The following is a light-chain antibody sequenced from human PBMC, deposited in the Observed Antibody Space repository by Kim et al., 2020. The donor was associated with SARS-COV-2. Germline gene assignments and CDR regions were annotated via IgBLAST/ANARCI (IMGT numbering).Light chain of an antibody. V-gene: IGLV3-19*01. J-gene: IGLJ2*01. Sequence: SSELTQDPAVSVALGQTVRITCQGDTLRNYYASWYQQKPGQAPILVIYGKNNRPSGIPDRFSSSSSGNTASLTITGVQAEDEADFYCNSRESSGNRVVFG. CDR3: NSRESSGNRVV. CDR2: GKN. CDR1: TLRNYY.